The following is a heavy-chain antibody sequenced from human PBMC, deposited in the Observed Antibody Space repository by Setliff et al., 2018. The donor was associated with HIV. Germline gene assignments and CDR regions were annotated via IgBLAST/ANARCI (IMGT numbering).Heavy chain of an antibody. J-gene: IGHJ4*02. Sequence: SETLSLTCAVYGGSFSGYHWNWIRQFPGKGLEWIGEINHTGNTQYNPSLKSRVTMSEETSKNQFSLKLKSVTADDTGIYYCARGPPFAYWGQGLLVTVSS. V-gene: IGHV4-34*01. CDR3: ARGPPFAY. CDR1: GGSFSGYH. CDR2: INHTGNT.